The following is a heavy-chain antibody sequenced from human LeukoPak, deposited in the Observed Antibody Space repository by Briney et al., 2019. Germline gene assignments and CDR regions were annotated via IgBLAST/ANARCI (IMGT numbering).Heavy chain of an antibody. CDR2: IYYSGST. V-gene: IGHV4-39*07. CDR1: GGSISSSSYY. CDR3: AREGVEQLPYFDY. Sequence: SETLSLTCTVSGGSISSSSYYWGWIRQPPGKGLEWIGSIYYSGSTYYNPSLKSRVTISVDTSKNQFSLKLSSVTAADTAVYYCAREGVEQLPYFDYWGQGTLVTVSS. J-gene: IGHJ4*02. D-gene: IGHD6-13*01.